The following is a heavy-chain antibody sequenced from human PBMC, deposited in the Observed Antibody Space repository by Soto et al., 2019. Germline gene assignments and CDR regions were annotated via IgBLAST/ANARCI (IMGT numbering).Heavy chain of an antibody. CDR1: GGSISSGDYY. CDR3: ARAHYYGSGSYYNDYYYYGMDV. CDR2: IYYSGST. J-gene: IGHJ6*02. Sequence: SETLSLTCTVSGGSISSGDYYWSWIRQPPGKGLEWIGYIYYSGSTYYNPSLKSRVTISVDTSKNQFSLKLSSVTAADTAVYYCARAHYYGSGSYYNDYYYYGMDVWGQGTTVTVSS. D-gene: IGHD3-10*01. V-gene: IGHV4-30-4*01.